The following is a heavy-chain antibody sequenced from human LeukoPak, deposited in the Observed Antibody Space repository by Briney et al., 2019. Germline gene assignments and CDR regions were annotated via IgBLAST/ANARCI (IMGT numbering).Heavy chain of an antibody. CDR3: ARGWACSSTSCYGPPDWFDP. CDR2: INSDGSST. Sequence: GGSLRLSCAASGFTFSSYWMHWVRQAPGKGLVGVSRINSDGSSTSYADSVKGRFTISRDNAKNTLYLQMNSLRAEDTAVYYCARGWACSSTSCYGPPDWFDPWGQGTLVTVSS. D-gene: IGHD2-2*01. CDR1: GFTFSSYW. V-gene: IGHV3-74*01. J-gene: IGHJ5*02.